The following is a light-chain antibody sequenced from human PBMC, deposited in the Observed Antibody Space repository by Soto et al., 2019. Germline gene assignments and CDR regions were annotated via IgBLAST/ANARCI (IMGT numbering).Light chain of an antibody. J-gene: IGKJ2*01. CDR2: GAS. CDR1: QSVINNY. CDR3: QQYGSSVYT. Sequence: ETVLTQSPGTLSLSPGERATLSCRASQSVINNYLAWYQQTPGQAPRLLIYGASTRAIGTPDRFSGSGSGTDFTLTITRLEPRDSAVYYCQQYGSSVYTFGQGTKLEIK. V-gene: IGKV3-20*01.